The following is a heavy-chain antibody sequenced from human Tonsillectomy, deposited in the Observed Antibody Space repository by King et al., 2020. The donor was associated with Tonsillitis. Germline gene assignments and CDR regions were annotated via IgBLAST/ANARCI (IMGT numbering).Heavy chain of an antibody. Sequence: VHLVESGGSVVRPGGSLTLSCVDSEFAFRNYGAHWVRQAPGKGLEWVALIWYDGINKYYADSVKGRFTISRDNAKNTLYLQMNSLRAEDTAVYFCARGQHYSFGVLTSWGQGTLVSVSS. D-gene: IGHD2-21*01. CDR1: EFAFRNYG. CDR2: IWYDGINK. V-gene: IGHV3-33*08. J-gene: IGHJ5*02. CDR3: ARGQHYSFGVLTS.